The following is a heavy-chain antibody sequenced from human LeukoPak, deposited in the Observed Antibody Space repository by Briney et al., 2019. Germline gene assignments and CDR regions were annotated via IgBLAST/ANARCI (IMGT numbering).Heavy chain of an antibody. CDR3: ARDGGNGFHWFAP. Sequence: SETLSLTCTVSGGSISSYYWSWIRQPPGKGLEWIGYIYYSGSTNYNPSLKSRVTISVDTSKNQFSLKLSSVTAADTAVYYCARDGGNGFHWFAPWGQGTLVTVSS. CDR2: IYYSGST. V-gene: IGHV4-59*12. D-gene: IGHD2-8*01. J-gene: IGHJ5*02. CDR1: GGSISSYY.